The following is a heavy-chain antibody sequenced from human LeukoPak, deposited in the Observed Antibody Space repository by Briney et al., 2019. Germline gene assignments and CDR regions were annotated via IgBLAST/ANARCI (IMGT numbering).Heavy chain of an antibody. Sequence: GGSLRLSCAASGFTFPSYAMSWVRQAPGKGLEWASDVTSSGASTDYADSVKGRFTISRDNSRNTLYLQMDSLRADDTAVYYCAKKGAVVAAPFDSWGQGSLVTVSS. J-gene: IGHJ4*02. D-gene: IGHD2-15*01. CDR2: VTSSGAST. CDR3: AKKGAVVAAPFDS. V-gene: IGHV3-23*01. CDR1: GFTFPSYA.